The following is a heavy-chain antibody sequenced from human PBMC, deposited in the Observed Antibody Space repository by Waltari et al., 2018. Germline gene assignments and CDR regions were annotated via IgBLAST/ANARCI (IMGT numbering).Heavy chain of an antibody. V-gene: IGHV4-4*02. D-gene: IGHD2-2*01. CDR3: ARKYCSSTSCYAPSFDY. J-gene: IGHJ4*02. CDR2: IYHGGST. CDR1: GGSISSSNW. Sequence: LQESGPGLVKPSGTLSLTCAVSGGSISSSNWWSWVRQPPGKGLEWIGEIYHGGSTNYNPSLKSRVTISVDKSKNQFSLKLSSVTAADTAVYYCARKYCSSTSCYAPSFDYWGQGTLVTVSS.